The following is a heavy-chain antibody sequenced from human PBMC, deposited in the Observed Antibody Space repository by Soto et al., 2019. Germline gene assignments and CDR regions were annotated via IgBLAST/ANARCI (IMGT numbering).Heavy chain of an antibody. D-gene: IGHD3-3*01. Sequence: PGGSLRLSCAASGFTFSSYAMSWVRQAPGKGLEWVSAISGSGGSTYYADSVKGRFTISRDNSKNTLYLQMNSLRAEDTAVYYCAKDLFGVVIHYGMDVWGQGTTVTVSS. CDR1: GFTFSSYA. J-gene: IGHJ6*02. CDR3: AKDLFGVVIHYGMDV. V-gene: IGHV3-23*01. CDR2: ISGSGGST.